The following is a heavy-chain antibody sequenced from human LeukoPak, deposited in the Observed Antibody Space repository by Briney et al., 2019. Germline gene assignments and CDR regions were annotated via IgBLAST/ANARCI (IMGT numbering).Heavy chain of an antibody. D-gene: IGHD3-3*01. CDR1: GGTFSSYA. Sequence: EASVKVSCKASGGTFSSYAISWVRQAPGQGLEWMGGIIPIFGTANYAQKFQGRVTITADKSTSIAYMELSSLRSEDTAVYYCARDGLSGKSRSGLPTPSGYYGYWGQGTLVTVSS. J-gene: IGHJ4*02. CDR3: ARDGLSGKSRSGLPTPSGYYGY. CDR2: IIPIFGTA. V-gene: IGHV1-69*06.